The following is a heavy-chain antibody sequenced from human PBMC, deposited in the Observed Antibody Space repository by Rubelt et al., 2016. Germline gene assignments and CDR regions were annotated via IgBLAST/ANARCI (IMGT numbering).Heavy chain of an antibody. Sequence: EVQMVESGGGLVQPGGSLRLSCAASGFTFSDDWMHWFRQAPGKGLQWVPYISSSGSNTKSAASVKGRFTIARDNAKNTLYLQMNRLRAEDTAVYYCASGLVLWGQGTLVTVSA. V-gene: IGHV3-74*03. J-gene: IGHJ4*02. D-gene: IGHD6-19*01. CDR2: ISSSGSNT. CDR3: ASGLVL. CDR1: GFTFSDDW.